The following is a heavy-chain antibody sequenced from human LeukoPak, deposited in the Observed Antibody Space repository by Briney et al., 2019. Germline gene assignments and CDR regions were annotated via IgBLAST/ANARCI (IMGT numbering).Heavy chain of an antibody. Sequence: PGGSLRLSCAASGFTFDDYAMHWVRQAPGKGLEWVSGISWNSGTKGYADSVKGRFTISRDNAKNSLYLQMNSLRAEDTAVYYCAKATDWRVDDAFDIWGQGTMVTVSS. D-gene: IGHD2-21*01. CDR1: GFTFDDYA. J-gene: IGHJ3*02. CDR3: AKATDWRVDDAFDI. V-gene: IGHV3-9*01. CDR2: ISWNSGTK.